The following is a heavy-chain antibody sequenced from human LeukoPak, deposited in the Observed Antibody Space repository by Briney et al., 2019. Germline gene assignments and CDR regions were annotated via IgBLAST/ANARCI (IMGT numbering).Heavy chain of an antibody. CDR2: ISSSSSYI. J-gene: IGHJ4*02. D-gene: IGHD6-6*01. CDR1: GFTFSSYS. Sequence: GGSLRLSCAASGFTFSSYSMNWVRQAPGKGLEWVSSISSSSSYIYYADSVKGRFTISRDNAKNSPYLQMNSLRAEDTAVYYCARGGSSSFSFDYWGQGTLVTVSS. CDR3: ARGGSSSFSFDY. V-gene: IGHV3-21*01.